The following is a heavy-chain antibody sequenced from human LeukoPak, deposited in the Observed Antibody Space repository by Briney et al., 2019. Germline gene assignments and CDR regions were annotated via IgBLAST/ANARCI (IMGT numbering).Heavy chain of an antibody. D-gene: IGHD2-15*01. Sequence: ASVKLSCKASGYTFTDYYMHWVRQAPGQGLEWMGWINPNSGDTNHAQNFQGRVTLTRDTSISTAYMELSSLRSDDSAVYYCAGEYCSGGSCRQGFDYWGQGTVVTVSS. J-gene: IGHJ4*02. CDR3: AGEYCSGGSCRQGFDY. V-gene: IGHV1-2*02. CDR1: GYTFTDYY. CDR2: INPNSGDT.